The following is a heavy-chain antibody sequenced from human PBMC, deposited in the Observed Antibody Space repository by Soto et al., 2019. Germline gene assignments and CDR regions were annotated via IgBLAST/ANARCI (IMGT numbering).Heavy chain of an antibody. V-gene: IGHV3-48*03. CDR2: ISSSGSTI. J-gene: IGHJ6*02. CDR1: GFTFSSYE. D-gene: IGHD3-3*01. Sequence: LRLSCAASGFTFSSYEMNWVRQAPGKGLEWVSYISSSGSTIYYADSVKGRFTISRDNAKNSLYLQMNSLRAEDTAVYYCAIPTVYDFWSGYPPLGMDVWGQGTTVTVS. CDR3: AIPTVYDFWSGYPPLGMDV.